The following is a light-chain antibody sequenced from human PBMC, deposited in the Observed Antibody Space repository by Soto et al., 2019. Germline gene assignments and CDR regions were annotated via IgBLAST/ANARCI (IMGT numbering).Light chain of an antibody. CDR2: AAS. J-gene: IGKJ4*01. V-gene: IGKV1-9*01. Sequence: DIQLTQSPSFLSASVGDRVTITCRASQGISSYLAWHQQKPGKAPKLLIYAASTLQSGVPSRFSGSGSGTDFTLTSSSLQPEDFANYYCQQLNSYPLTFGGGTKVEIK. CDR1: QGISSY. CDR3: QQLNSYPLT.